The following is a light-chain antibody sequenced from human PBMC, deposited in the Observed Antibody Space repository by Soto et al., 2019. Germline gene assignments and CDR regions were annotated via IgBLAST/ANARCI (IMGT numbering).Light chain of an antibody. CDR2: GNS. J-gene: IGLJ2*01. CDR3: SSFVHKNNLI. V-gene: IGLV1-40*01. CDR1: SSNIGAGYD. Sequence: QSVLTQPPSVSGAPGQRVTISCTGSSSNIGAGYDVHWYQQLPGTAPKLLIYGNSNRPSGVPDRFSGSKSGTSASLAITGLQAEDEADYYCSSFVHKNNLIFGGGTKVTVL.